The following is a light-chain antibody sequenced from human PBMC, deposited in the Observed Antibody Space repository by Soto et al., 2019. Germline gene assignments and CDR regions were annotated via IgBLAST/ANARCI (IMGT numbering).Light chain of an antibody. CDR1: QSVSSSY. CDR2: GAS. Sequence: EIVLTQSPGTLSLSPGERTTLSCRSSQSVSSSYLAWYQQKPGQAPRLLIYGASTRATGTPARFSGSGSGTEFTLTISSLQSEDFAVYYCQQYNNWPPLTFGQGTKVDIK. J-gene: IGKJ1*01. CDR3: QQYNNWPPLT. V-gene: IGKV3D-15*01.